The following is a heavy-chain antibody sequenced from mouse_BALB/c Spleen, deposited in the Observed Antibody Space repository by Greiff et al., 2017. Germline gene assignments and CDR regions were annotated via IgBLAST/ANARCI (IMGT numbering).Heavy chain of an antibody. CDR2: ISYDGSN. Sequence: EVQLQESGPGLVKPSQSLSLTCSVTGYSITSGYYWNWIRQFPGNKLEWMGYISYDGSNNYNPSLKNRISITRDTSKNQFFLKLNSVTTEDTATYYCAILPAYWGQGTLVTVSA. CDR3: AILPAY. J-gene: IGHJ3*01. D-gene: IGHD1-1*01. CDR1: GYSITSGYY. V-gene: IGHV3-6*02.